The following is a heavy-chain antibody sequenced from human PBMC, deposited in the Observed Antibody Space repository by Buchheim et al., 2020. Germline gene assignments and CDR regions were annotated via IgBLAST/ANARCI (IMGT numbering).Heavy chain of an antibody. CDR3: ARGLLVDVVATTLDH. D-gene: IGHD5-12*01. CDR1: GFTLSRYA. J-gene: IGHJ4*01. Sequence: QVQVVESGGGVVPPGGSLRLSCSASGFTLSRYAMHWVRQAPGKGLEYVAFLSYAELTQDYADSVKGRFTISRGSSPHTLILQMNSLRVEDTAVYYCARGLLVDVVATTLDHWGHGTL. CDR2: LSYAELTQ. V-gene: IGHV3-30*04.